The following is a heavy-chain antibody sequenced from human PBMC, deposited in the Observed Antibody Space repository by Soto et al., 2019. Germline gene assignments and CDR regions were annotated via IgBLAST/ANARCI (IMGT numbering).Heavy chain of an antibody. Sequence: GGSLRLSCAASGFTFSSYGMHWVRQAPGKGLEWVAVISYDGSNKYYADSVKGRFTISRDNSKNTLYLQMNSLRAEDTAVYYCAKDLEAPTWYYFDYWGQGTLVTVSS. J-gene: IGHJ4*02. V-gene: IGHV3-30*18. CDR2: ISYDGSNK. D-gene: IGHD2-15*01. CDR1: GFTFSSYG. CDR3: AKDLEAPTWYYFDY.